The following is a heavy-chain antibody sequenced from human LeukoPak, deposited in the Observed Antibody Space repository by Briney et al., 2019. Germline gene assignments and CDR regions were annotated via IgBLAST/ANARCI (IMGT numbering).Heavy chain of an antibody. J-gene: IGHJ6*02. V-gene: IGHV1-58*02. D-gene: IGHD3-22*01. CDR2: IVVGSGNT. CDR1: GFTFTSSA. Sequence: SVKVSCKASGFTFTSSAMQWVRQARGQRLEWIGWIVVGSGNTNYAQKFQERVTITRDMSTSTAYMELSSLRSEDTAVYYCAADHSSGYFYYGMDVWGQGTTVTVSS. CDR3: AADHSSGYFYYGMDV.